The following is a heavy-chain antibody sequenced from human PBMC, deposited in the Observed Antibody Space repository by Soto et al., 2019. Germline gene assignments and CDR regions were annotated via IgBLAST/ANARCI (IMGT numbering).Heavy chain of an antibody. CDR3: ARRECSGGTCSFDP. CDR2: THYAGST. D-gene: IGHD2-15*01. J-gene: IGHJ5*02. V-gene: IGHV4-39*01. Sequence: SETLSLTCTVSGGSISSSNYYRAWIRQPPGKGLEWIGSTHYAGSTYYNPSLKSRVTISVDTSKNQFSLKLTSVSAADTAVYYCARRECSGGTCSFDPWGQGTLVTVSS. CDR1: GGSISSSNYY.